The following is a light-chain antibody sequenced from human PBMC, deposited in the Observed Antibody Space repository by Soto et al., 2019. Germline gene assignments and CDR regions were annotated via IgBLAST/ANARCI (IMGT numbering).Light chain of an antibody. CDR3: QPYEAYTLT. CDR1: QRISSW. Sequence: DIQLTQSPSTLSASVGDRATITCRASQRISSWLDWYQQKPGKAPKLLVYKASSLESGVTSRFSGSGSGTEVTLTISTLQPDDFAPYSCQPYEAYTLTFGGGTQVEI. CDR2: KAS. J-gene: IGKJ4*01. V-gene: IGKV1-5*03.